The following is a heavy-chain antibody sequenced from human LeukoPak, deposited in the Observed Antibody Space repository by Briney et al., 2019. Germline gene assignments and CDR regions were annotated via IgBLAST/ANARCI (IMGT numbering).Heavy chain of an antibody. CDR1: GFTFSSYS. Sequence: GGSLRLSCAASGFTFSSYSMNWVRQAPGKGLEWVSYISSSSSTIYYADSVKGRFTISRDNAKNSLYLQMNSLRAEDTAVYYCARGNDSSGYGYWGQGTLVTVSS. J-gene: IGHJ4*02. D-gene: IGHD3-22*01. CDR3: ARGNDSSGYGY. V-gene: IGHV3-48*04. CDR2: ISSSSSTI.